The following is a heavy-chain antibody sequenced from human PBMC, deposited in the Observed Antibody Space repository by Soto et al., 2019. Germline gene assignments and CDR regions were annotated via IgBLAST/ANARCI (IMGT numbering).Heavy chain of an antibody. CDR2: IYRTGST. Sequence: SETLSRTGAVSGGSVTIKKKRTWVRQPPGQGLEWIGEIYRTGSTNYNPSLKSRVTISLDKSENQFSLKVTSLTAADTAAYYCASRDPGTSVDYWGQGTLVTVSS. V-gene: IGHV4-4*02. D-gene: IGHD1-7*01. CDR3: ASRDPGTSVDY. CDR1: GGSVTIKKK. J-gene: IGHJ4*02.